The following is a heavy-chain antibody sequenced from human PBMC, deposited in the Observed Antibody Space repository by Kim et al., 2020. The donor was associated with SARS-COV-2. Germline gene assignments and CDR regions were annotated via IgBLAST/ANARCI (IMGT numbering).Heavy chain of an antibody. CDR3: ANLAGSELRYFDWLLDPRWFDP. Sequence: GGSLRLSCAASGFTFSSYAMSWVRQAPGKGLEWVSAISGSGGSTYYADSVKGRFTISRDNSKNTLYLQMNSLRAEDTAVYYCANLAGSELRYFDWLLDPRWFDPWGQGTLVTVSS. CDR1: GFTFSSYA. CDR2: ISGSGGST. J-gene: IGHJ5*02. D-gene: IGHD3-9*01. V-gene: IGHV3-23*01.